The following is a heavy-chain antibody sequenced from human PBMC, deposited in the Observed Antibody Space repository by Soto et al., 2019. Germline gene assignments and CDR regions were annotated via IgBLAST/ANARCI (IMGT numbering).Heavy chain of an antibody. Sequence: PGGSLRLSCAASGFTFSSYAMHWVRQAPGKGLEWVAVISYDGSNKYYADSVKGRFTISRDNSKNTLYLQMNSLRAEDTAVYYCATDKVREGGGSYHEYYYYGMDVWGQGTTVTVSS. D-gene: IGHD2-15*01. CDR3: ATDKVREGGGSYHEYYYYGMDV. V-gene: IGHV3-30-3*01. J-gene: IGHJ6*02. CDR1: GFTFSSYA. CDR2: ISYDGSNK.